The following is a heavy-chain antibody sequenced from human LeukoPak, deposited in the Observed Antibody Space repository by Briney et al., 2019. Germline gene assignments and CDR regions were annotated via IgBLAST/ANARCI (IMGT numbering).Heavy chain of an antibody. D-gene: IGHD1-20*01. J-gene: IGHJ4*02. CDR2: SSPYNGNT. V-gene: IGHV1-18*01. Sequence: ASVKVSCKTSGYTFSSYGLTWMRQAPGQGPEWLGWSSPYNGNTNYAQKLQGRVTMTTDTSTSTAYMELRSLRSDDTAVYYCARSYNWNANFDYWGQGTLVTVSS. CDR3: ARSYNWNANFDY. CDR1: GYTFSSYG.